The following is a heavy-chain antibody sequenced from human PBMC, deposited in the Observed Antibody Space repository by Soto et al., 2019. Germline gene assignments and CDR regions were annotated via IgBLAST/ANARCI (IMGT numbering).Heavy chain of an antibody. D-gene: IGHD3-3*01. J-gene: IGHJ6*02. CDR2: ISGSGGST. CDR1: GFTFSSYA. V-gene: IGHV3-23*01. Sequence: GGSLRLSCAASGFTFSSYAMSWVRQAPGKGLEWVSAISGSGGSTYYADSVKGRFTISRDNSKNTLYLQMNSLRAEDTAVYYCARGSYVFWSGYKKGYYYYYGMDVWGQGTTVTVSS. CDR3: ARGSYVFWSGYKKGYYYYYGMDV.